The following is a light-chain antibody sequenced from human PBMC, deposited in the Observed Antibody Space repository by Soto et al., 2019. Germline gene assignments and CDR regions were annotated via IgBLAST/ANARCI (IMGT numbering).Light chain of an antibody. CDR1: ISDIGGYNY. Sequence: QSALTQPASLSGSPGQSITISCTGTISDIGGYNYVSWFQQHPGEAPKLIIXGXXXRPSGVPDRFSGSKSGNTASLTISGLQAEDEADYYCCSYVDTDTWVFGGGTKVTVL. CDR3: CSYVDTDTWV. V-gene: IGLV2-11*01. CDR2: GXX. J-gene: IGLJ3*02.